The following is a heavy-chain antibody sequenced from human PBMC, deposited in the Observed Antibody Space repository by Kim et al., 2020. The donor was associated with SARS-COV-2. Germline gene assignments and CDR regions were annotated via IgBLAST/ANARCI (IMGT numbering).Heavy chain of an antibody. D-gene: IGHD2-2*02. CDR1: GGSISSGGYS. Sequence: SETLSLTCAVSGGSISSGGYSWIWIGQPPGKGLEWIGYIYHLGSTYYNPALKSRVTISVDRSKNQFSLKLSSVTAADTAVYYCARVGCSSTSCYTDYYYYMDVWGKGTTVTVPS. CDR3: ARVGCSSTSCYTDYYYYMDV. J-gene: IGHJ6*03. CDR2: IYHLGST. V-gene: IGHV4-30-2*01.